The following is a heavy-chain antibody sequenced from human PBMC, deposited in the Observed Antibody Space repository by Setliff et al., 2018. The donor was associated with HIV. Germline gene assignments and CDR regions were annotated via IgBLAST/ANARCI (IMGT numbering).Heavy chain of an antibody. Sequence: LRLSCEASGFTLSGSGMHWARQAPGKGLEWVAVIYSDGNNGKYGGDEHYGDSVKGRFTISRDNSKDTLYLQMNSLRVEDTAVYYCGKSSDGYNHGLHWGQGTRVTVSS. J-gene: IGHJ4*02. CDR1: GFTLSGSG. CDR3: GKSSDGYNHGLH. D-gene: IGHD2-21*02. V-gene: IGHV3-33*03. CDR2: IYSDGNNGKYGGDE.